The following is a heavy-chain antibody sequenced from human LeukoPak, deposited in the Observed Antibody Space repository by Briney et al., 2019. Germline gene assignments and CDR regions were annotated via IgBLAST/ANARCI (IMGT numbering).Heavy chain of an antibody. CDR2: IRYDGSNK. CDR1: GFTFSSYG. J-gene: IGHJ4*02. CDR3: AKGLSAVAGYFDY. D-gene: IGHD6-19*01. Sequence: QPGGSLRLSCAASGFTFSSYGMHWVRQAPGKGLEWVAFIRYDGSNKYYADSVKGRFTISRDNSKNTLYLQMNSLRAEDTAVYYCAKGLSAVAGYFDYWGQGTLVTVSS. V-gene: IGHV3-30*02.